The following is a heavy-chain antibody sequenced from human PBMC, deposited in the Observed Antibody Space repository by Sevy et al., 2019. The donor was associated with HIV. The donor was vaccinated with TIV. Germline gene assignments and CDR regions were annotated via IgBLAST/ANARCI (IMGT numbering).Heavy chain of an antibody. V-gene: IGHV3-48*01. CDR2: VTSSSSTT. CDR3: ARGGGCCNTTCRHCDH. Sequence: GGSLRLSCAASGFSFSRYSMNWVRPAPGKGLEWVSYVTSSSSTTNYAASVKGRFTISRDNAKNSLFLQMDSPRAEDTAVYYWARGGGCCNTTCRHCDHWGQGTLVTVSS. CDR1: GFSFSRYS. D-gene: IGHD2-2*01. J-gene: IGHJ4*01.